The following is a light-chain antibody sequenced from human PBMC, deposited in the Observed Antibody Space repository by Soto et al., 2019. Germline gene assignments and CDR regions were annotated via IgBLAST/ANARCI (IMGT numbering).Light chain of an antibody. Sequence: EIVLTQSPGTLSLSPGERATLSCRASQSVRSNYLAWYQQKPGQAPRLLTYGASSRATGIPDRFSGSGSGTDFTLTISRLEPEDFAVFYCQQYGSPPFTFGPGTKVDIK. CDR1: QSVRSNY. V-gene: IGKV3-20*01. CDR3: QQYGSPPFT. J-gene: IGKJ3*01. CDR2: GAS.